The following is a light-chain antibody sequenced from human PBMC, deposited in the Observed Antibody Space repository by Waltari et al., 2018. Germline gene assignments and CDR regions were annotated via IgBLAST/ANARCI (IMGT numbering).Light chain of an antibody. CDR3: QQYGSSILYT. J-gene: IGKJ2*01. Sequence: EVVLTQSPATLSLSPGESATLSCRASQSLTKRYLAWYQQKPGQAPRLLIYGASSRAAGIPDRFSGSGSGTDFTLIISRLEPDDFAVYYCQQYGSSILYTFVQGTKLEIK. V-gene: IGKV3-20*01. CDR1: QSLTKRY. CDR2: GAS.